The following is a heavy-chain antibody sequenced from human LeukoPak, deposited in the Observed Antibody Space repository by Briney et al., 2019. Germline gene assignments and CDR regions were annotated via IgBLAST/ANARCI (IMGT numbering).Heavy chain of an antibody. V-gene: IGHV4-4*09. CDR3: ARSDYDILTGYGYYYYYMDV. CDR2: IYTSGST. J-gene: IGHJ6*03. CDR1: GGSISSYY. Sequence: PSETLSLTCTVSGGSISSYYWSWIRQPPGKGLEWIGYIYTSGSTNYNPSLKSRVTISVDTSKNQFSLKLSSVTAADTAVYYCARSDYDILTGYGYYYYYMDVWGKGTTVTVSS. D-gene: IGHD3-9*01.